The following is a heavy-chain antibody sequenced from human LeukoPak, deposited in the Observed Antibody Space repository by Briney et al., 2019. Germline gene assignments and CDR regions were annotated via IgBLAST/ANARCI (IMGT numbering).Heavy chain of an antibody. Sequence: ASVKVSYKASGYTFTGYYMHWVRQAPGQGLEWMGWINPNSGGTNYGQKFQGRVTMTRDTSISTAYMELSRLTSDDTALYYCARDRDGMDVWGQGTTVTVSS. V-gene: IGHV1-2*02. CDR3: ARDRDGMDV. D-gene: IGHD3-10*01. CDR2: INPNSGGT. CDR1: GYTFTGYY. J-gene: IGHJ6*02.